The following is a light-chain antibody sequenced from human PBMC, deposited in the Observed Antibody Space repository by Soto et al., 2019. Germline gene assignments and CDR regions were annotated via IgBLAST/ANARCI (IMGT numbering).Light chain of an antibody. V-gene: IGKV3-11*01. CDR1: QSVSSY. CDR2: DAS. Sequence: EIVLTQSPGTLSLSPGERATLSCRASQSVSSYLAWYQQKPGQAPRLLIFDASQRATGIPARFRGSGSGTDFTLSISSLEPEDFAVYYCQQRTDRPPWTFGQGTKVDIK. CDR3: QQRTDRPPWT. J-gene: IGKJ1*01.